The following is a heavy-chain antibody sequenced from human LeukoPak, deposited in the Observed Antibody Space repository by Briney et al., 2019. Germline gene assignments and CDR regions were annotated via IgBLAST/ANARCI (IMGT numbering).Heavy chain of an antibody. V-gene: IGHV3-53*01. CDR1: GFTVSSNY. J-gene: IGHJ4*02. CDR3: ADRGLDWAIDY. CDR2: IFSGGST. D-gene: IGHD3-10*01. Sequence: GGSLRLSCAASGFTVSSNYMNWVRQAPGKGLEWVSIIFSGGSTYYADSVKGRFTISRDNSKNTLYLQMNSLRAEDTAVYYCADRGLDWAIDYWGQGTLVTVSS.